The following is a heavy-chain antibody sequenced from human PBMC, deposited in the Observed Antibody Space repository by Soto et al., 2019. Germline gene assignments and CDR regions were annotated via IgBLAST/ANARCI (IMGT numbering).Heavy chain of an antibody. J-gene: IGHJ6*01. V-gene: IGHV1-2*02. CDR1: GYHFTAYY. CDR2: INPNNGAT. D-gene: IGHD3-3*01. Sequence: GASEKVSCKASGYHFTAYYVHWVRQAPGQGLEWMGWINPNNGATITEQKFQGRVTMTRAPSINTAYLDLSRLTSVDPAVYSCARDRANYWSNGLGDWGRGTRVAVSS. CDR3: ARDRANYWSNGLGD.